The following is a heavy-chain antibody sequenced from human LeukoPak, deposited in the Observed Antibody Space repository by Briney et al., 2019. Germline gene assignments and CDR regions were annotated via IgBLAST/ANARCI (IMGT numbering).Heavy chain of an antibody. CDR3: ARDAQAVAGRSYFDY. CDR2: ISSSGSTI. V-gene: IGHV3-48*03. Sequence: GGSLRLSXAASGFTFSSYEMNWVRQAPGKGLEWVSDISSSGSTIYYADSVKGRFTISRDNAKNSLYLQMNSLRAEDTAVYYCARDAQAVAGRSYFDYWGQGTLVTVSS. CDR1: GFTFSSYE. D-gene: IGHD6-19*01. J-gene: IGHJ4*02.